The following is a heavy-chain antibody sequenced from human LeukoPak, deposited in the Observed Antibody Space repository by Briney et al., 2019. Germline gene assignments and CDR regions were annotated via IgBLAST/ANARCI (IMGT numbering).Heavy chain of an antibody. D-gene: IGHD4-17*01. Sequence: SETLSLTCTVSGYSISSGYYWGWIRQPPGKGLEWIGYIYYSGSTNYNPSLKSRVTISVDTSKNQFSLKLSSGTAADTAVYYCARFAVTIGYYMDVWGKGTTVTISS. CDR1: GYSISSGYY. V-gene: IGHV4-61*01. CDR3: ARFAVTIGYYMDV. J-gene: IGHJ6*03. CDR2: IYYSGST.